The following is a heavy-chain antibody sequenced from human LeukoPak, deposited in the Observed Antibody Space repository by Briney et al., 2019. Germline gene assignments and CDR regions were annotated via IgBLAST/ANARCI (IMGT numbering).Heavy chain of an antibody. CDR1: GGSFSGHY. V-gene: IGHV4-34*01. J-gene: IGHJ3*02. Sequence: SETLSLTCAVYGGSFSGHYWSWIRQPPGKGLEWIGEINHSGSTNYSPSLESRVTISVDTSKNQFSLKLSSVTAADTAVYYCAIRGAVVPAAIIAFDIWGQGTMVTVSS. CDR3: AIRGAVVPAAIIAFDI. D-gene: IGHD2-2*01. CDR2: INHSGST.